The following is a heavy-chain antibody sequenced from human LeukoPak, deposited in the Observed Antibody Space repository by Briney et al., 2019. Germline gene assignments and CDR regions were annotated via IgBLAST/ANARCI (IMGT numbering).Heavy chain of an antibody. J-gene: IGHJ4*02. Sequence: ASVKVSCKASGYTFTSYYMHWVRQAPGQGLEWMGWINPNSGGTNYAQKFQGRVTMTRDTSISTAYMELSRLRSDDTAVYYCARAPSLYIVVVVAATLFDYWGQGTLVTVSS. V-gene: IGHV1-2*02. CDR1: GYTFTSYY. D-gene: IGHD2-15*01. CDR2: INPNSGGT. CDR3: ARAPSLYIVVVVAATLFDY.